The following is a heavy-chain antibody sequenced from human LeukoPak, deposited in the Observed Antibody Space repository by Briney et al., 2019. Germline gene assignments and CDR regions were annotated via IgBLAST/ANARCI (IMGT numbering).Heavy chain of an antibody. CDR1: GFIFSSYD. CDR2: IGTLNDA. D-gene: IGHD6-13*01. CDR3: ARDLGQQLVGGVFDY. J-gene: IGHJ4*02. V-gene: IGHV3-13*01. Sequence: GGSLRLSCAASGFIFSSYDMHWVRQVAGKGLEWVSSIGTLNDAYYSDSVKGRFTISRDKVKNSLYLQMNSLRAEDTAVYYCARDLGQQLVGGVFDYWGQGTLVTVSS.